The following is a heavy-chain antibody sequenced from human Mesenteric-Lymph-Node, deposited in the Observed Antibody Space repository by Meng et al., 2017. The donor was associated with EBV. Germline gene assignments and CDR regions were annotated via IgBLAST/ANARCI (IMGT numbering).Heavy chain of an antibody. V-gene: IGHV1-24*01. Sequence: ASVTIPWSSVKVSCQVSRYRLIDSSMHGARQAPGKWLEWKEHLDREEGEGIYAQKFQGRVSMSEDTSTETAYMELSSLRSEETALYDWAINGVMASMLGVKSLHYWGQGTLVTVSS. CDR2: LDREEGEG. J-gene: IGHJ4*02. CDR1: RYRLIDSS. D-gene: IGHD5-24*01. CDR3: AINGVMASMLGVKSLHY.